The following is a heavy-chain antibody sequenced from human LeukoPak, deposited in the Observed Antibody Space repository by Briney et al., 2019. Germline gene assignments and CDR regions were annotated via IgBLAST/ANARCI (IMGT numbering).Heavy chain of an antibody. Sequence: GGSLRLSCAASGFTFTSSAISWVRQAPGKGLEWVSSISGSGHSTDYADSVKGRFTVSRDNSKNTVYLQMNSLRAEDTAVYYCARATSVVVVVAATPYYYYYMDVWGKGTTVTISS. CDR3: ARATSVVVVVAATPYYYYYMDV. V-gene: IGHV3-23*01. CDR1: GFTFTSSA. CDR2: ISGSGHST. J-gene: IGHJ6*03. D-gene: IGHD2-15*01.